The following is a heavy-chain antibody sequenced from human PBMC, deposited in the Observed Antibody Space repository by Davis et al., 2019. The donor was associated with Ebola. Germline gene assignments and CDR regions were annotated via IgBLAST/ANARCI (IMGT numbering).Heavy chain of an antibody. CDR1: GYTFTSYA. CDR2: ISAYNGNT. Sequence: ASVKVSCKASGYTFTSYAMHWVRQAPGQGLEWMGWISAYNGNTNYAQKLQGRVTMTTDTSTSTAYMELRSLRSEDTAVYYCARSDYDIGMDVWGQGTTVTVSS. CDR3: ARSDYDIGMDV. V-gene: IGHV1-18*01. D-gene: IGHD5-12*01. J-gene: IGHJ6*02.